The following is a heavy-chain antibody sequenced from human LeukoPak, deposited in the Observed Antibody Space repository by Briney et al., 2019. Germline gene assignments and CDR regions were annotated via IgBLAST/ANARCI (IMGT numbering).Heavy chain of an antibody. V-gene: IGHV3-53*01. Sequence: GGSLRLSCEASGFSVRSSYMSWVRQAPGKGLEWVSVIYTSDSTHYADSVKGRFIISRDNSRNTLYLQMNSLRAEDTAVYYCARGASCGGDCYPHWGQGTLVTVSS. D-gene: IGHD2-21*02. CDR1: GFSVRSSY. CDR2: IYTSDST. CDR3: ARGASCGGDCYPH. J-gene: IGHJ4*02.